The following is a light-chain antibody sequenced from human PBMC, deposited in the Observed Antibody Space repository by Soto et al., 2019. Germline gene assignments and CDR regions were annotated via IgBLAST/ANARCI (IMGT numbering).Light chain of an antibody. J-gene: IGKJ1*01. CDR2: RAS. CDR3: QQYSNWPPWT. CDR1: QSLGGN. V-gene: IGKV3-15*01. Sequence: EIVMTQSPATLSVSPGDTATLSCRASQSLGGNLAWYQQKPGQAPRLLIFRASSRATGVLARFSASGSGTEFTLTISGLQSEDFAVYYCQQYSNWPPWTFGPGTKVEIK.